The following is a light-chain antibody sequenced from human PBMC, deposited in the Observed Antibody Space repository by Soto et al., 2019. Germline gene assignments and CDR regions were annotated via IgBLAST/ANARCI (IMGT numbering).Light chain of an antibody. Sequence: DIQMTQSPSSLSASVGDRVTITCRASQSISSYLYLYQQKPGKAPKLLIYAASSLQNGVQSRFSGSVCWTDFCLFISSLQPYDFATHYCQQRYSSSPFSFG. CDR2: AAS. CDR3: QQRYSSSPFS. CDR1: QSISSY. V-gene: IGKV1-39*01. J-gene: IGKJ3*01.